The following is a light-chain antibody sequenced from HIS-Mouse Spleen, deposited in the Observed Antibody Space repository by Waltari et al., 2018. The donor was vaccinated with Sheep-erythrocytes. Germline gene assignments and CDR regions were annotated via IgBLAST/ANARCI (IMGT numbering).Light chain of an antibody. J-gene: IGLJ2*01. Sequence: PGQSVTISCTGTSSDVGGYNYVSWYQQHPGKAPKLMIYEVSKRPSGVPDRFSGSKSGNTASLTVSGLQAEDEADYYCSSYAGSNSVVFGGGTKLTVL. CDR3: SSYAGSNSVV. V-gene: IGLV2-8*01. CDR1: SSDVGGYNY. CDR2: EVS.